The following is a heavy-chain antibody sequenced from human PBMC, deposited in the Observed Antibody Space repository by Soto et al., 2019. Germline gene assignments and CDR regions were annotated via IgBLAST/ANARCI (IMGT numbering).Heavy chain of an antibody. V-gene: IGHV4-39*01. CDR1: GGSVTNSSYY. Sequence: SETLSLTCTVSGGSVTNSSYYWGWIRQSPGKGLEWIGSVYYRGRSYSKSSVKSRVTISVDTSKNQFSLNFNSVTASDTALYYCVSQRTTVLTQAYFDYWGPGALVTVSS. D-gene: IGHD4-17*01. CDR2: VYYRGRS. CDR3: VSQRTTVLTQAYFDY. J-gene: IGHJ4*02.